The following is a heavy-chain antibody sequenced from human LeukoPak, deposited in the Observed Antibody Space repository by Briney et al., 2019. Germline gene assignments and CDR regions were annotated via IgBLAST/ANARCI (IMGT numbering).Heavy chain of an antibody. V-gene: IGHV1-46*03. D-gene: IGHD4-11*01. Sequence: ASVKVSCKASGGTFSSYAISWVRQAPGQGLDWMGMINPSGGGTSYAQKFQGRVTMTRDTSTSTVYMELSSLRSEDTAVYHCARIHDSNYGFDYWGQGTLVTVSS. CDR3: ARIHDSNYGFDY. CDR1: GGTFSSYA. CDR2: INPSGGGT. J-gene: IGHJ4*02.